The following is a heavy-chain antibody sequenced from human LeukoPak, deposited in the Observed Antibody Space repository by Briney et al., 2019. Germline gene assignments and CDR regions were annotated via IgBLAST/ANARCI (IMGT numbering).Heavy chain of an antibody. CDR2: IYYSGST. CDR3: ARDEGSGWYAY. D-gene: IGHD6-19*01. Sequence: PSETLSLTCTVSGGSISSGGYYWSWIRQHPGKGLEWIGYIYYSGSTNYNPSLKSRVTISVDTSKNLFSLRLTSVTAADTAIYYCARDEGSGWYAYWGQGTLVTVSS. V-gene: IGHV4-61*08. CDR1: GGSISSGGYY. J-gene: IGHJ4*02.